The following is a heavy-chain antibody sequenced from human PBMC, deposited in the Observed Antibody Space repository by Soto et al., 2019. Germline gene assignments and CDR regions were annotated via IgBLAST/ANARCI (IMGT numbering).Heavy chain of an antibody. CDR3: AGGGAIVVDTRHIMAV. Sequence: QVQLQESGPTLVKPSDTLSLTCTVSGGYISSYGWYWIRQPPGERLELIGCICNSGTTNYNPSLNSRATISSDAHKSLCSWELSSVTVAATAIHYCAGGGAIVVDTRHIMAVWGKGTTVTV. D-gene: IGHD3-22*01. CDR2: ICNSGTT. J-gene: IGHJ6*03. V-gene: IGHV4-59*03. CDR1: GGYISSYG.